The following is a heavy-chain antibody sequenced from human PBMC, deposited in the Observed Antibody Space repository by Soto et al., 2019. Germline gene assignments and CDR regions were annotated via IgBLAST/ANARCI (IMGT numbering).Heavy chain of an antibody. D-gene: IGHD2-15*01. CDR1: GLSLSTSGVG. CDR3: AHTRWQQNYFDY. J-gene: IGHJ4*02. Sequence: QITLKESGPSLVKPTETLTLTCTFSGLSLSTSGVGMGWIRQPPGKALEWLALIYWDDNKVYSPSLKSRLTITKGASKNQVIFKMTNMDPVDTATYFCAHTRWQQNYFDYWGQGTLVTVSP. V-gene: IGHV2-5*02. CDR2: IYWDDNK.